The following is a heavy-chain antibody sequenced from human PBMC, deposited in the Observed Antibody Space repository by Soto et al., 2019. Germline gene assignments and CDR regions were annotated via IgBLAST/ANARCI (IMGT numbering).Heavy chain of an antibody. CDR1: GGTFSSYT. D-gene: IGHD2-2*01. CDR2: IIPILGIA. CDR3: ARGVVVPAAMLPPDV. V-gene: IGHV1-69*02. Sequence: SVKVSCKASGGTFSSYTITWVRQAPGQGLEWMGRIIPILGIANYAQKFQGRVTITADKSTSTAYMELSSLRSEDTAVYYCARGVVVPAAMLPPDVWGQGTTVTVSS. J-gene: IGHJ6*02.